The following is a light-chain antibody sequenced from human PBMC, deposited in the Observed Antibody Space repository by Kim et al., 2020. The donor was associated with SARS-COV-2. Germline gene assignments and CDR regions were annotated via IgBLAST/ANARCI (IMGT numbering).Light chain of an antibody. J-gene: IGLJ3*02. CDR3: QAWDSSSVGGV. Sequence: SPGQTASITCSGDRLAEKYIYWYQQKAGESPVLIMYQNNKRSSGVPERLSGSESGNTATLTISETQATYEADYYCQAWDSSSVGGVFGGGTQLTVL. V-gene: IGLV3-1*01. CDR1: RLAEKY. CDR2: QNN.